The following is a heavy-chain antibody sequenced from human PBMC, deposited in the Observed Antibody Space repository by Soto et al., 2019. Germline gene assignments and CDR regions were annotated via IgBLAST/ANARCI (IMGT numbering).Heavy chain of an antibody. CDR3: ARARTLYCSGGSCYAFDI. Sequence: GGSLRLSCAASGFTVSSNYMSWVRQAPGKGLEWVSVIYSGGSTYYADSVKGRFTISRDNSKNTLYVQMNSLTAEDTAVYYCARARTLYCSGGSCYAFDIWGQGTMVTVSS. CDR2: IYSGGST. V-gene: IGHV3-53*01. J-gene: IGHJ3*02. CDR1: GFTVSSNY. D-gene: IGHD2-15*01.